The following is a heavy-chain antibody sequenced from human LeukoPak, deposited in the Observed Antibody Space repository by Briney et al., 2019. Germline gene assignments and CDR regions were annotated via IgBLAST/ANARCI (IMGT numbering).Heavy chain of an antibody. Sequence: GGSLRLSCAASGSTFSNYEMNWVRQAPGKGLEWVSYISSSGSTIYYADSVKGRFTISRDNAKNSLYLQMNSLRAKDTAVYYCARDPLFGIVTLDYWGQGTLVTVSS. D-gene: IGHD3-16*01. CDR3: ARDPLFGIVTLDY. J-gene: IGHJ4*02. V-gene: IGHV3-48*03. CDR1: GSTFSNYE. CDR2: ISSSGSTI.